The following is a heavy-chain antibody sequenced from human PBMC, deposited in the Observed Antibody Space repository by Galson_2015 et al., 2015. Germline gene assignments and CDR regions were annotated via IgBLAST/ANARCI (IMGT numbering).Heavy chain of an antibody. CDR2: ISYDGSNK. CDR1: GFTFSSYA. J-gene: IGHJ3*02. V-gene: IGHV3-30-3*01. CDR3: ASSYYDILTGYYRTAHDDAFDI. D-gene: IGHD3-9*01. Sequence: SLRLSCAASGFTFSSYAMHWVRQAPGKGLEWVAVISYDGSNKYYADSVKGRFTISRDNSKNTLYLQMNSLRAEDTAVYYCASSYYDILTGYYRTAHDDAFDIWGQGTMVTVSS.